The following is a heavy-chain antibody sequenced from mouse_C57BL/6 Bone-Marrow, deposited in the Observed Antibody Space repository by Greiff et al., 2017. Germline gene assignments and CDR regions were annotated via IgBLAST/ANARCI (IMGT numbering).Heavy chain of an antibody. D-gene: IGHD2-3*01. V-gene: IGHV14-4*01. CDR1: GFNIKDDY. CDR2: IDPENGDT. J-gene: IGHJ2*01. CDR3: TTNGYYDYFDY. Sequence: VQLQQSGAELVRPGASVKLSCTASGFNIKDDYMHWVKQRPEQGLEWIGWIDPENGDTEYASKFQGKATITADTSSNTAYLQLSSLTSEDTAVDYCTTNGYYDYFDYWGQGTTLTVSA.